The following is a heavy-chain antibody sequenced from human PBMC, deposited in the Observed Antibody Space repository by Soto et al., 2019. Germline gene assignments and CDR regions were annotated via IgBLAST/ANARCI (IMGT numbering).Heavy chain of an antibody. V-gene: IGHV1-2*04. CDR2: INPNSGGT. CDR1: GYTFTGYY. D-gene: IGHD6-19*01. CDR3: ARDRGRSSGWYSNYGMDV. Sequence: GASVKVSCKASGYTFTGYYMHWVRQAPGQGLEWTGWINPNSGGTNYAQKFQGWVTMTRDTSISTAYMELSRLRSDDTAVYYCARDRGRSSGWYSNYGMDVWGQGATVTVSS. J-gene: IGHJ6*02.